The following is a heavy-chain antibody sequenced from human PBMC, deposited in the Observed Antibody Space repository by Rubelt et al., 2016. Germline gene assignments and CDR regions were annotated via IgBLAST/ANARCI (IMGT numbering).Heavy chain of an antibody. D-gene: IGHD2/OR15-2a*01. Sequence: HLQLQESGPGLVKPSETLSLTCTVSGGSISSSSYYWGWIRQPPGKGLEWIGSIYYSGSTFYNPSLKSRVTISVDTSKNQFSLKLISVTAADTAVYFCASFLRGYYYGMDVWGQGTTVTVSS. CDR3: ASFLRGYYYGMDV. V-gene: IGHV4-39*01. J-gene: IGHJ6*02. CDR1: GGSISSSSYY. CDR2: IYYSGST.